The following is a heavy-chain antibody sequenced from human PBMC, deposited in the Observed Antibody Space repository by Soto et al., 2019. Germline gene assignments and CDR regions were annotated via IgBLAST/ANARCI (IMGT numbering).Heavy chain of an antibody. CDR2: ISYRGNT. V-gene: IGHV4-30-4*01. Sequence: QVQLQESGPGLVKPSQTLSLTCTVSGGSISSGDYYWSWIRQPPGKGLEWIGYISYRGNTDYTPSLKXRXTXXIDTSRNQFSLTLTSVTAADTAVYYCVRNWRYNYGFYGVDVWGQGTTVIVSS. D-gene: IGHD5-18*01. CDR3: VRNWRYNYGFYGVDV. CDR1: GGSISSGDYY. J-gene: IGHJ6*02.